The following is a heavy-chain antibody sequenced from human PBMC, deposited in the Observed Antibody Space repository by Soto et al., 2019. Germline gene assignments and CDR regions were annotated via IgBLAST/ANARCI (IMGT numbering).Heavy chain of an antibody. CDR3: AKDLISSTSVYYFDY. CDR1: GFTFSSYA. V-gene: IGHV3-23*01. Sequence: GGSLRLSCAASGFTFSSYAMSWVRQAPGKGLEWVSAISGSGGSTYYADSVKGRFTISRDNSKNTLYLQMNSLRAEDTVVYYCAKDLISSTSVYYFDYWGQGTLVTVSS. CDR2: ISGSGGST. D-gene: IGHD2-2*01. J-gene: IGHJ4*02.